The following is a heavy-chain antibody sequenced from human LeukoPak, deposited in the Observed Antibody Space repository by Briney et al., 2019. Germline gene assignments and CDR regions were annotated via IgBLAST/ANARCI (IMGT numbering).Heavy chain of an antibody. CDR1: GYTFTSYY. J-gene: IGHJ4*02. V-gene: IGHV1-46*01. CDR2: INPSGGST. CDR3: ARSPGGCGGDCQPPSPLYYFDY. Sequence: GASVKVSCKASGYTFTSYYMHWVRQAPGQGLEWMGIINPSGGSTSYAQKFQGRVTMTRDMSTSTVYMELSSLRSEDTAVYYCARSPGGCGGDCQPPSPLYYFDYWGQGTLVTVSS. D-gene: IGHD2-21*02.